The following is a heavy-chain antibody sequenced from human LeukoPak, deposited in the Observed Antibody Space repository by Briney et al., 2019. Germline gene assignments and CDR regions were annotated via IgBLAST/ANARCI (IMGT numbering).Heavy chain of an antibody. CDR1: GFSISNHQ. J-gene: IGHJ4*02. CDR2: IKQDGGEK. Sequence: GGSLRLSRVGSGFSISNHQMNWVRQAPGKGLEWVAKIKQDGGEKHYMDSVKGRFTISRDNAKNSLFLQMTSLRVEDTAVYYCARWYSGSGGWVLDYWGQGTLVTVSS. D-gene: IGHD3-10*01. CDR3: ARWYSGSGGWVLDY. V-gene: IGHV3-7*05.